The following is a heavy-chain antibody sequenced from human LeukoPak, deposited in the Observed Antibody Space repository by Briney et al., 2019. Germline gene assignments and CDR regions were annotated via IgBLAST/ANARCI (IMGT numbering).Heavy chain of an antibody. J-gene: IGHJ5*02. Sequence: PSETLSLTCTVSGGSISSYYWSWIRQPPGKGLEWIGYVSYSGSTNYNPSLKSRVTISVDTSKNQFSLKLSSVTAADTAVYYCARDRYCSGGICYSGRFDPWGQGTLVTVSS. D-gene: IGHD2-15*01. V-gene: IGHV4-59*01. CDR1: GGSISSYY. CDR2: VSYSGST. CDR3: ARDRYCSGGICYSGRFDP.